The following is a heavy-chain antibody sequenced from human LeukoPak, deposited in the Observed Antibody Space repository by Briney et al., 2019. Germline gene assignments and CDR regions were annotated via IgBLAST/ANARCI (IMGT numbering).Heavy chain of an antibody. V-gene: IGHV3-48*03. CDR1: GFTFSSYE. CDR2: ISSSGSTI. Sequence: GGSLRLSCAASGFTFSSYEMNWVRQAPGKGLEWVSYISSSGSTIYYADSVKGRFTISRDNAKNSLYLQMNSLRAEDTAVYYCARDSPRISSTDYYYGMDVWGKGTTVTVSS. CDR3: ARDSPRISSTDYYYGMDV. J-gene: IGHJ6*04. D-gene: IGHD2/OR15-2a*01.